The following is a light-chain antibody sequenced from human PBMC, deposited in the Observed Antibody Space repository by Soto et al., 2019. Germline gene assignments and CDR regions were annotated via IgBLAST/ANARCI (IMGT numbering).Light chain of an antibody. J-gene: IGKJ1*01. Sequence: EIVLTQSPGPLSLSPGERATLSCRASQSVSSSHLAWYQHKPGQAPRLLIYVVSGRATGIPDRFSGSGSGTGFTFSISRLEPEDFAVYYCQQYGSSPRTFGQGTKVEIK. V-gene: IGKV3-20*01. CDR3: QQYGSSPRT. CDR1: QSVSSSH. CDR2: VVS.